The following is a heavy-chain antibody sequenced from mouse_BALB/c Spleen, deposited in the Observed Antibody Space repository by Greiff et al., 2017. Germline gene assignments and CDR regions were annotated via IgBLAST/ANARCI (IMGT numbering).Heavy chain of an antibody. J-gene: IGHJ3*01. D-gene: IGHD4-1*01. CDR2: INPSNGGT. CDR3: TRKLTGKGAWFAY. CDR1: GYTFTSYY. Sequence: QVQLQQPGAELVKPGASVKLSCKASGYTFTSYYMYWVKQRPGQGLEWIGGINPSNGGTNFNEKFKSKATLTVDKSSSTAYMQLSSLTSEDSAVYYCTRKLTGKGAWFAYWGQGTLVTVSA. V-gene: IGHV1S81*02.